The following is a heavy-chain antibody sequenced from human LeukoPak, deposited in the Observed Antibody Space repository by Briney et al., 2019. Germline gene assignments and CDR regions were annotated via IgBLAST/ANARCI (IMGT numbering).Heavy chain of an antibody. CDR1: GGTFSSYA. V-gene: IGHV1-69*10. CDR2: IIPILGIA. D-gene: IGHD6-13*01. CDR3: ARRAAAANDAFDI. Sequence: ASVKVSCKASGGTFSSYAISWVRQAPGQGLEWMGWIIPILGIANYAQKFQGRVTITADKSTSTAYMELSSLRSEDTAVYYCARRAAAANDAFDIWGQGTMVTVSS. J-gene: IGHJ3*02.